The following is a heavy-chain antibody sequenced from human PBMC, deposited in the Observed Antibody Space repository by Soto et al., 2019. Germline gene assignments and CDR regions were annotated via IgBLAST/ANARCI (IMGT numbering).Heavy chain of an antibody. CDR1: GYSFTSYW. CDR2: IYPGDSDT. CDR3: ARIGYSNYDLGNYYYYYMDV. V-gene: IGHV5-51*01. Sequence: PGESLKISCKGSGYSFTSYWIGWVRQMPGKGLEWMGIIYPGDSDTRYSPSFQGQVTISANKSISTAYLQWSSLKASDTAMYYCARIGYSNYDLGNYYYYYMDVWGKGTTVTVSS. J-gene: IGHJ6*03. D-gene: IGHD4-4*01.